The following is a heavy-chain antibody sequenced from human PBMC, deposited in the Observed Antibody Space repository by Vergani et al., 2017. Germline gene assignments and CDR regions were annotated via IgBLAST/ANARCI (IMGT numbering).Heavy chain of an antibody. CDR3: ARHDSGHYDSSYYGLDV. D-gene: IGHD3-16*01. Sequence: QLQLHKSGPGLVKPSETLSLTCTLSGGSISNSSHFLGWPRQTPGKGLEWIGSIDYSGSTYYNPALKSRVSISVDTSKNQFSLKLSSVTAADSAVYYCARHDSGHYDSSYYGLDVWGQGTTVAVAS. CDR2: IDYSGST. V-gene: IGHV4-39*01. CDR1: GGSISNSSHF. J-gene: IGHJ6*02.